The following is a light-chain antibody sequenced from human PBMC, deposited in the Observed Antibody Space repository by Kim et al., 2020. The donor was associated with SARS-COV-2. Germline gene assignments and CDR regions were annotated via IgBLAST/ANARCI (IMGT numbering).Light chain of an antibody. J-gene: IGLJ2*01. Sequence: QSVLTQPPSVSAAPGQKVTISCSGGSSNIGTKYVSWYQKFPGTAPKLLIYDNNQRPPGIPDRFSGSKSGTSATLGISGLQTGDEAEYYCGTWDSSLSAVVFGGGTELTVL. CDR1: SSNIGTKY. CDR3: GTWDSSLSAVV. V-gene: IGLV1-51*01. CDR2: DNN.